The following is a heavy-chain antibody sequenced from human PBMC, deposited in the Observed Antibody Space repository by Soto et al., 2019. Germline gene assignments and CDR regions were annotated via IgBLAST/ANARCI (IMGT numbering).Heavy chain of an antibody. CDR2: IIPIFGTA. V-gene: IGHV1-69*06. CDR3: ARAKDFWSGSDS. CDR1: VGTFSSYA. J-gene: IGHJ5*01. Sequence: GXSVKDTCQASVGTFSSYAIRGVRQAPGQGLEWMGGIIPIFGTANYAQKFQGRVTITADKSTSTAYMELSSLRSEDTAVYYCARAKDFWSGSDSWGQGPLVTVSS. D-gene: IGHD3-3*01.